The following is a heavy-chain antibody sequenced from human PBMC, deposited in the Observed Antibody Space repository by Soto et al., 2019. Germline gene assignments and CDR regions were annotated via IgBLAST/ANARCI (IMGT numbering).Heavy chain of an antibody. V-gene: IGHV3-21*01. Sequence: GGSLRLSCAASGFTFSSYSMNWVRQAPGKGLEWVSSISSSSSYIYYADSVKGRFTISRDNAKNSLYLQVNSLRAEDTAVYYCAREGIAAALDYWGQGTLVAVSS. CDR2: ISSSSSYI. CDR3: AREGIAAALDY. CDR1: GFTFSSYS. D-gene: IGHD6-13*01. J-gene: IGHJ4*02.